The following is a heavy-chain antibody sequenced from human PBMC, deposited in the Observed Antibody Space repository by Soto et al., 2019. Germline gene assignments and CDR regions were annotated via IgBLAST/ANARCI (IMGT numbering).Heavy chain of an antibody. CDR3: ARDSSRWYSSGWYEVGALEY. Sequence: QVQLQESGPGLVEPSGTLSLTCAVSGGSISRSNWWSWVRQSPGKGLEWIGDISHSGSTKYNPSLNRRVTISMDKSENQFSLNLSSVTAADTAVYYCARDSSRWYSSGWYEVGALEYWGQGTLVTVSS. CDR1: GGSISRSNW. D-gene: IGHD6-19*01. V-gene: IGHV4-4*02. CDR2: ISHSGST. J-gene: IGHJ4*02.